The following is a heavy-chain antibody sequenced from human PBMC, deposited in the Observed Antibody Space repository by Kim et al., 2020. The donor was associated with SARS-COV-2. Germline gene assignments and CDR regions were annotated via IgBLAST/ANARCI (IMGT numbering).Heavy chain of an antibody. D-gene: IGHD2-2*01. Sequence: SETLSLTCTVSGASISDFSWSWIRQPPGEGLQWIGYVDDWGRASYIPSLRSRLTISLDRSKNQISLKVGSVTAADRAVYFCARDRAPAYGMDVWGQGTTVAVSS. CDR1: GASISDFS. V-gene: IGHV4-59*01. CDR2: VDDWGRA. CDR3: ARDRAPAYGMDV. J-gene: IGHJ6*02.